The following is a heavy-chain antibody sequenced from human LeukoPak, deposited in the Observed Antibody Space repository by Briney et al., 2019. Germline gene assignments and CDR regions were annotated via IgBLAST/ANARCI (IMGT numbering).Heavy chain of an antibody. CDR3: ARGGISIFGVPNLAGY. CDR2: ISAYNSNT. V-gene: IGHV1-18*01. Sequence: GASVKVSCKASGYTFTSYGINWVRQAPGQGLEWMGWISAYNSNTHYAQKLQGRVTMTTDTSTSTAYMEVRSLRSDDTAVYYCARGGISIFGVPNLAGYWGQGTLVTVSS. CDR1: GYTFTSYG. D-gene: IGHD3-3*01. J-gene: IGHJ4*02.